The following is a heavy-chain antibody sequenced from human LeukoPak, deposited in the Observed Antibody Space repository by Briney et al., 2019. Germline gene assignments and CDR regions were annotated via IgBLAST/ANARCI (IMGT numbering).Heavy chain of an antibody. Sequence: SETLSLTCAVYGGSFSGYYWSWIRKPPGKGLEWIGEINHSGSTNYNPSLKSRVTISVDTSKNQFSLKLSSVTAADTAVYYCARGLVGATPPDAFDIWGQGTMVTVSS. CDR3: ARGLVGATPPDAFDI. CDR2: INHSGST. D-gene: IGHD1-26*01. V-gene: IGHV4-34*01. J-gene: IGHJ3*02. CDR1: GGSFSGYY.